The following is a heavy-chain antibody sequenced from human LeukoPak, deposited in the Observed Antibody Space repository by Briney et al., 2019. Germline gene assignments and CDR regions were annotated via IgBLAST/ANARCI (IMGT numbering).Heavy chain of an antibody. J-gene: IGHJ4*02. CDR1: GGSISAYY. Sequence: SETLSLTCTVSGGSISAYYWSWIRQPPGKGLEWIGYIYYSGSTNYNPSLKGRVTISVDRSNNQFSLKLNSVTAADTAVYYCARDRGDTAMINWGQGTQVTVSS. V-gene: IGHV4-59*01. D-gene: IGHD5-18*01. CDR2: IYYSGST. CDR3: ARDRGDTAMIN.